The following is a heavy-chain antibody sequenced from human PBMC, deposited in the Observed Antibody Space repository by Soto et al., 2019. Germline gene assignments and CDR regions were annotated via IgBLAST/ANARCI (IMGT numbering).Heavy chain of an antibody. J-gene: IGHJ6*02. CDR1: GYTFTSYY. CDR2: INPSGGST. V-gene: IGHV1-46*01. CDR3: ARDPYSSSAHYYGMDV. Sequence: QVQLVQSGAEVKKPGASVKVSCKASGYTFTSYYMHWVRQAPGQGLEWMGIINPSGGSTSYAQKFQGRVTMTRDTSTSTVDMELSSLRSEDTAVYYCARDPYSSSAHYYGMDVWGQGTTVTVSS. D-gene: IGHD6-6*01.